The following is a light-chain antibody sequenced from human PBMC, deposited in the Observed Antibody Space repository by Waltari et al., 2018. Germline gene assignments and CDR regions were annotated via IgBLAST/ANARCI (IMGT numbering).Light chain of an antibody. CDR1: SLRSYY. CDR3: HSRDASGVGGT. V-gene: IGLV3-19*01. J-gene: IGLJ2*01. Sequence: TQDPAVSVAMGQTVRITCQGDSLRSYYASWYQQRPGQAPIPVIYDKNSRPSGGPDRFSASSSDNTASLTSTGAQAEDEAYYYCHSRDASGVGGTFGGGTKLTVL. CDR2: DKN.